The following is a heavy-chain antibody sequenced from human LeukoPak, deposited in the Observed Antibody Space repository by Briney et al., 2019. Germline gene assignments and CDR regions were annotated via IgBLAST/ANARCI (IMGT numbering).Heavy chain of an antibody. CDR2: IYYSGST. Sequence: SETLSLTCTVSGGSISSYYWSWIRQPPGKGLEWIGYIYYSGSTNYNPSLKSRVTISVDTSKNQFSLKLSSVTAADTAVYYCARRGPQEYQLLWVFDYWGQGTLVTVSS. CDR3: ARRGPQEYQLLWVFDY. CDR1: GGSISSYY. J-gene: IGHJ4*02. D-gene: IGHD2-2*01. V-gene: IGHV4-59*01.